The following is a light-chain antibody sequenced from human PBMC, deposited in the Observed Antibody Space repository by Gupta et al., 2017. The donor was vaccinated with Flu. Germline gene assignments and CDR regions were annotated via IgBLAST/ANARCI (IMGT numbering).Light chain of an antibody. J-gene: IGLJ2*01. CDR1: KLVSDS. V-gene: IGLV3-21*01. CDR3: QVWKISIDTRRV. Sequence: NTSRCTGAGNKLVSDSFHWYHQRPGQSPSFVIYHDRDRPAGIPKRFSVSNSENTSTLTPSSFYAGDEVDYYCQVWKISIDTRRVFGGGTNPTVL. CDR2: HDR.